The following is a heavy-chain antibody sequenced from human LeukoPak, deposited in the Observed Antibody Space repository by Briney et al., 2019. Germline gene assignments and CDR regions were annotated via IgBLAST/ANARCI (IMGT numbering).Heavy chain of an antibody. Sequence: GASVKVSCKASGYTFTSYAMNWVRQAPGQGLEWMGWINTNTGNPTYAQGFTGRFVFSLDTSVSTAYLQISSLKAEDTAVYYCARGGKPIIWYHMDVLGKGTTVTVSS. V-gene: IGHV7-4-1*02. CDR3: ARGGKPIIWYHMDV. CDR1: GYTFTSYA. D-gene: IGHD3-10*01. CDR2: INTNTGNP. J-gene: IGHJ6*03.